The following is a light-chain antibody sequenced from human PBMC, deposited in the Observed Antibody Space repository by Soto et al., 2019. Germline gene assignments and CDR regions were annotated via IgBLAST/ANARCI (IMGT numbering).Light chain of an antibody. CDR1: SSDVGGYNY. Sequence: QSALTQPASVSGSPGQSITISCTGTSSDVGGYNYVSWYQQHPGKAPKVMIYEVSNRPSGVSDRFSGSKSGNTASLTISGLQADDEAHYYCSSHRSRGVIFGGGTKVTVL. CDR3: SSHRSRGVI. J-gene: IGLJ2*01. CDR2: EVS. V-gene: IGLV2-14*01.